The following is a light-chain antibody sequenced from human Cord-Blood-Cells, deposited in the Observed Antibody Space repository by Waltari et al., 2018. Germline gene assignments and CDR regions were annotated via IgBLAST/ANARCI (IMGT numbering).Light chain of an antibody. CDR2: AAS. CDR1: QSISSY. Sequence: EIQMTQSPSSLSASVGDRVTITCRASQSISSYLNWNQQKPVKAPKLLIYAASSLQSGVPSRFSGSGSGTDFTLTISSLQPEDFATYYCQQSYSTPYTFGQGTKLEIK. CDR3: QQSYSTPYT. V-gene: IGKV1-39*01. J-gene: IGKJ2*01.